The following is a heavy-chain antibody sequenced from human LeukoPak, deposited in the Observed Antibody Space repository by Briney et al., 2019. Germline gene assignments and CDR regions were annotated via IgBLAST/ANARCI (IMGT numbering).Heavy chain of an antibody. CDR2: INHSGST. V-gene: IGHV4-30-2*01. J-gene: IGHJ2*01. Sequence: PSQTLSLTCAVSGGSISSGGYSWSWIRQPPGKGLEWIGEINHSGSTNYNPSLKSRVTISVDTSKNQFSLKLSSVTAADTAVYYCARPRSFHAPPTHETNRYFDLWGRGTLVTVST. CDR1: GGSISSGGYS. CDR3: ARPRSFHAPPTHETNRYFDL. D-gene: IGHD1-14*01.